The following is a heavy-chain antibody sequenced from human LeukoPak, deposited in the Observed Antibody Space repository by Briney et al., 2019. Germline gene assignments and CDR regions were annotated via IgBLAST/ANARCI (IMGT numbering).Heavy chain of an antibody. Sequence: PSETLSLTCAVYGGSFSGYYWSWIRQPPGKGLEWIGEINHSGSTNYNPSLKSRVTISVDTSKNQFSLKLSSVTAADTAVYYCARGCGDCYWEQDWFDPWGQGTLVTVSS. CDR1: GGSFSGYY. V-gene: IGHV4-34*01. CDR2: INHSGST. D-gene: IGHD2-21*02. J-gene: IGHJ5*02. CDR3: ARGCGDCYWEQDWFDP.